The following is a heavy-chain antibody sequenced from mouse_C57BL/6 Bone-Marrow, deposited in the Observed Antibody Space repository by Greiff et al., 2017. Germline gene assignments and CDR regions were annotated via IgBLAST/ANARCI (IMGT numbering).Heavy chain of an antibody. CDR2: IIPSSGYT. CDR1: GYTFTSYW. J-gene: IGHJ3*01. D-gene: IGHD1-1*01. Sequence: QVQLQQSGAELVKPGASVKLSCKASGYTFTSYWMHWVKQRPGQGLEWIGYIIPSSGYTKYNQKFKDKATLTADKSSSTAYVQLSSLTYEDSAVYYCARGVYCYGSSPVWFADGGQGTLVTDS. V-gene: IGHV1-7*01. CDR3: ARGVYCYGSSPVWFAD.